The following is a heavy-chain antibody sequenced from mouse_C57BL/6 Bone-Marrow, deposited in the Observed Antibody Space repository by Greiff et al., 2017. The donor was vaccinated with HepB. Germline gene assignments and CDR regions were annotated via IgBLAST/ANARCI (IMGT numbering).Heavy chain of an antibody. CDR2: INPNNGGT. CDR1: GYTFTDYN. J-gene: IGHJ4*01. Sequence: VHVKQSGPELVKPGASVKMSCKASGYTFTDYNMHWVKQSHGKSLEWIGYINPNNGGTSYNQKFKGKATLTVNKSSSTAYMELRSLTSEDSAVYYCARPHYGSSYNYAMDYWGQGTSVTVSS. V-gene: IGHV1-22*01. D-gene: IGHD1-1*01. CDR3: ARPHYGSSYNYAMDY.